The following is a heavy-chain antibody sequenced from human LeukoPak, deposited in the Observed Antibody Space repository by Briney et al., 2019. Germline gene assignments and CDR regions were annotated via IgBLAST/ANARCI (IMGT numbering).Heavy chain of an antibody. D-gene: IGHD6-13*01. V-gene: IGHV3-53*01. CDR2: IYSGGTT. J-gene: IGHJ4*02. Sequence: PGGSLRLSCAASGFTVSSIYMNWVRQAPGKGLEWVSVIYSGGTTYYADSVKGRFTISRDNSKNTLYLQMNSLRAADTAVYYCARASSIGAAGLFDYWGQGTLVTVSS. CDR1: GFTVSSIY. CDR3: ARASSIGAAGLFDY.